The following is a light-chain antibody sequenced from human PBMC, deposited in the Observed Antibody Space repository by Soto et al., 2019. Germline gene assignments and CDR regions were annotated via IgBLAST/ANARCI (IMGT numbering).Light chain of an antibody. V-gene: IGKV3-20*01. CDR3: QQYGSSPRT. CDR2: GAS. Sequence: TEAPATLTVSPGERATLSCRASQTINNNVAWYQLKDGQVPRLVIYGASTRATDIPARFSGSGSGTDFTLTISRLEPEDFAVYYCQQYGSSPRTFGQGTRLEIK. CDR1: QTINNN. J-gene: IGKJ5*01.